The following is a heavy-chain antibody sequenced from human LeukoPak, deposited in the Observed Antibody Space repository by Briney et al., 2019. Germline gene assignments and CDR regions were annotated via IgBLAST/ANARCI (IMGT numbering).Heavy chain of an antibody. CDR1: GYTFTSYG. J-gene: IGHJ4*02. D-gene: IGHD6-19*01. CDR2: ISAYNGNT. Sequence: GASVKVSCKASGYTFTSYGISWVRQAPGQGLEWMGWISAYNGNTNYAQKLQGRVTMTTDTSTSTAYMELRSLRFDDTAVYYCARYSSGWYGYYFDYWGQGTLVTVSS. V-gene: IGHV1-18*04. CDR3: ARYSSGWYGYYFDY.